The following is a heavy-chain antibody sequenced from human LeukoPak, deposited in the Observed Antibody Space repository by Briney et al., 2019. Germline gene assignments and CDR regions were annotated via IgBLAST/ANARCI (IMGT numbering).Heavy chain of an antibody. D-gene: IGHD2-2*01. J-gene: IGHJ5*02. V-gene: IGHV1-18*01. Sequence: ASVKVSCKASGYTFTHHAITWVRQAPGQGLEWMGWISAYNLNTNYAQNLQGRVTMTVDTSTTTAYMELRSLTSDDTAVYYCARVGNGASWPWEWFDPWGQGTLVAVSS. CDR3: ARVGNGASWPWEWFDP. CDR1: GYTFTHHA. CDR2: ISAYNLNT.